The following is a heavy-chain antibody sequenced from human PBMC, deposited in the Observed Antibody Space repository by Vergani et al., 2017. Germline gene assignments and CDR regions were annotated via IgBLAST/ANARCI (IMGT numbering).Heavy chain of an antibody. CDR1: GFTFDDYA. J-gene: IGHJ6*02. CDR2: ISWNSGSI. D-gene: IGHD2-2*01. CDR3: ARDSRQLLHSYYYYGMDV. V-gene: IGHV3-9*01. Sequence: EVQLVESGGGLVQPGRSLRLSCAASGFTFDDYAMHWVRQAPGKGLEWVSGISWNSGSIGYADSVKGRFTISRDNAKNSLYLQMNSLRAEDTAVYYCARDSRQLLHSYYYYGMDVWGQGTTVTVSS.